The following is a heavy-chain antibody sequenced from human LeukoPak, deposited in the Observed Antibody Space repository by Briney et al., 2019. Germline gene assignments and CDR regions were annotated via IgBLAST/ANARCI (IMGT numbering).Heavy chain of an antibody. V-gene: IGHV4-30-2*01. CDR3: ARSNYVWGSYRL. Sequence: SQTLSLTCTVSGGSISSGGYYWSWIRQPSGKGLEWIGYIYHSGSTYYNPSLKSRVTISVDTSKNQFSLKLSSVTAADTAVYYCARSNYVWGSYRLWGQGTLVTVSS. CDR2: IYHSGST. J-gene: IGHJ4*02. D-gene: IGHD3-16*02. CDR1: GGSISSGGYY.